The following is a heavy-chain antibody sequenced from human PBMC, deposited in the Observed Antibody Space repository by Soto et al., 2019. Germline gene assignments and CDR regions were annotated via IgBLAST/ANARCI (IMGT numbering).Heavy chain of an antibody. V-gene: IGHV3-74*01. CDR1: GFTFSTYW. Sequence: EVQLVESGGGLVQPGGSLRLSCVGSGFTFSTYWMHWVRQAPGKGLVWVSRINSDGSTTNYADSVKGRFTISRDNAKNTQYLQMNSLRATDTAGYYCARDAYYDMGVWGRGTTVTVSS. J-gene: IGHJ6*02. CDR3: ARDAYYDMGV. CDR2: INSDGSTT.